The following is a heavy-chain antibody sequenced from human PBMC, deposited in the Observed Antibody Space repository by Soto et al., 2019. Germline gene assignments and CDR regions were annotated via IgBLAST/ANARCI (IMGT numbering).Heavy chain of an antibody. V-gene: IGHV4-39*01. D-gene: IGHD5-12*01. Sequence: SETLSLTCTVSGGSISSSSYYWGWIRQPPGKGLEWIGSIYYSGSTYYNPSLKSRVTISVDTSKNQFSLKLSSVTAAYTAVYYCARRDGYNLFFDYWGQGTLVTVSS. CDR3: ARRDGYNLFFDY. CDR2: IYYSGST. J-gene: IGHJ4*02. CDR1: GGSISSSSYY.